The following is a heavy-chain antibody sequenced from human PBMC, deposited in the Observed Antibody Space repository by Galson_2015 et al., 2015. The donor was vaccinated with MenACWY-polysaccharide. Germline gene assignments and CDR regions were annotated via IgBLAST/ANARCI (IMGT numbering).Heavy chain of an antibody. CDR3: ARGIRRTTVWFDP. D-gene: IGHD1-1*01. CDR2: MNPNSGNT. J-gene: IGHJ5*02. CDR1: GYTFTTYD. V-gene: IGHV1-8*01. Sequence: SVKVSCKASGYTFTTYDINWVRQATGQGLEWMGWMNPNSGNTGYAQKFQGRVTMIRNTSISIAYMELSSLRSEDTAVYYCARGIRRTTVWFDPWGQGTLVTVSS.